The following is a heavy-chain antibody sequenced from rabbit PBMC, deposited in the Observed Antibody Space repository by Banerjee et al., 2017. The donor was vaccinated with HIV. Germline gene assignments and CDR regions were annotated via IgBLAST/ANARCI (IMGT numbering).Heavy chain of an antibody. CDR2: IYNGDGIT. Sequence: QQQLEESGGGLVKPGGTLTLTCKASGIDFNSNEMCWVRQAPGKGLEWIAWIYNGDGITDYGSWAKGRFTISRSTSLNTVTLQMTSLTGADTATYFCARDSPYSSGVGDSFNLWGQGTLVTVS. J-gene: IGHJ4*01. CDR3: ARDSPYSSGVGDSFNL. CDR1: GIDFNSNE. V-gene: IGHV1S47*01. D-gene: IGHD1-1*01.